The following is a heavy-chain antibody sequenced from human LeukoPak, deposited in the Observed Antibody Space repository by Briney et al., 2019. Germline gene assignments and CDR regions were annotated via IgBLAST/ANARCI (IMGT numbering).Heavy chain of an antibody. CDR3: AKGVPAAMHYFQH. D-gene: IGHD2-2*01. J-gene: IGHJ1*01. CDR1: GFTFSSYG. V-gene: IGHV3-33*06. Sequence: GRSLRLSCAASGFTFSSYGMHWVRQAPGKGLEWVAVIWYDGSNKYYADSVKVRFTISRDNSKNTLYLQMNSLRAEDTAVYYCAKGVPAAMHYFQHWGQGTLVTVSS. CDR2: IWYDGSNK.